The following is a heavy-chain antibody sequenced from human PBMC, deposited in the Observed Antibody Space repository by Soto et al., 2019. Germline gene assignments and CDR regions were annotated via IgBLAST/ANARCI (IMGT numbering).Heavy chain of an antibody. CDR2: IWYDGSNK. D-gene: IGHD3-22*01. J-gene: IGHJ5*02. CDR3: ARDRYYYDSSGYNTPWFDP. Sequence: GGSLRLSCAASGFTFSSYGMHWVRQAPGKGLEWVAVIWYDGSNKYYADSVKGRFTISRDNSKNTLYLQMNSLRAGDTAVYYCARDRYYYDSSGYNTPWFDPWGQGTLVTVSS. CDR1: GFTFSSYG. V-gene: IGHV3-33*01.